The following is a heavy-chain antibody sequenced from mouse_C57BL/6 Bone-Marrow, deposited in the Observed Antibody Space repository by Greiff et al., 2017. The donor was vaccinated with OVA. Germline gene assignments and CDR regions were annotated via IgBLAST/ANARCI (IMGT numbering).Heavy chain of an antibody. J-gene: IGHJ2*01. CDR3: ARSRWLKDY. CDR2: IYPRSGNT. CDR1: GYTFTSYG. V-gene: IGHV1-81*01. Sequence: QVQPQQSGAELARPGASVKLSCKASGYTFTSYGISWVKQRTGQGLEWIGEIYPRSGNTYYNEKFKGKATLTADKSSRTAYMELRSLTSEDSAVYFCARSRWLKDYWGQGTTLTVSS. D-gene: IGHD1-1*02.